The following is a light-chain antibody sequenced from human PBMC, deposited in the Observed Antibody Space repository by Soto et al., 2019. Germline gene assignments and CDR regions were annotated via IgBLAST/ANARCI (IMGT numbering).Light chain of an antibody. CDR1: QSISSSY. J-gene: IGKJ1*01. CDR2: GAS. CDR3: QQYDSLPRT. Sequence: EIVLTQSPGTLSVSPGERATLSCRASQSISSSYLAWYQQKPGQAPRLLISGASSRAADIPDRFSGSGSGTELTLTINSLQPEDFAVYYCQQYDSLPRTFGQGTKVDIK. V-gene: IGKV3-20*01.